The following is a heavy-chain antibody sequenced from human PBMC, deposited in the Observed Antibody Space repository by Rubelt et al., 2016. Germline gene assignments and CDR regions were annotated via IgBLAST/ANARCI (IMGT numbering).Heavy chain of an antibody. CDR3: AGCPNYYGSGSYCPFDY. D-gene: IGHD3-10*01. V-gene: IGHV4-38-2*01. J-gene: IGHJ4*02. CDR2: IYHSGST. Sequence: PPGKGLEWIGNIYHSGSTYYNPSLKSRVTISVDTSKNQFSLKLSSVAAADTAVYYCAGCPNYYGSGSYCPFDYWGQGTLVTVSP.